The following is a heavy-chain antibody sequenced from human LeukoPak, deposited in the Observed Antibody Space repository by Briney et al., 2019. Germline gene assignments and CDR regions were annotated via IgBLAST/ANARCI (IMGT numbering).Heavy chain of an antibody. J-gene: IGHJ4*02. CDR1: GGSISSYY. CDR3: ARAAGRFGAPGY. CDR2: IYYSGST. V-gene: IGHV4-59*01. Sequence: SETLSLTCTVSGGSISSYYWSWIRQPPGKGLEWIGYIYYSGSTNYNPSLKSRATISVDTSKNQFSLKLSSVTAADTAVYYCARAAGRFGAPGYWGQGTLVTVSS. D-gene: IGHD3-10*01.